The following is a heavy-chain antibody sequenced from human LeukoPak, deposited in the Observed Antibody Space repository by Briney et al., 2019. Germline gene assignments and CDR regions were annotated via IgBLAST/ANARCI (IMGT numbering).Heavy chain of an antibody. CDR3: ARDLAYGDYIFDY. J-gene: IGHJ4*02. D-gene: IGHD4-17*01. V-gene: IGHV1-2*02. Sequence: ASVKVSCKASGYTFTGYYMHWVRQAPGQGLEWMGWINPNSGGTNYAQKFQGRVTMTRDTSISTAYMELSRVRSDDTAVYYCARDLAYGDYIFDYWGQGTLVTVSS. CDR2: INPNSGGT. CDR1: GYTFTGYY.